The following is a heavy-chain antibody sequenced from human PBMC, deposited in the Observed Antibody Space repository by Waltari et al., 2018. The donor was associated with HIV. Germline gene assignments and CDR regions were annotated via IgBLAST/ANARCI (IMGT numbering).Heavy chain of an antibody. D-gene: IGHD2-15*01. J-gene: IGHJ4*02. CDR1: GGSISSSSYY. CDR3: ARRIIDSRGGKIDY. V-gene: IGHV4-39*01. CDR2: IYYSGST. Sequence: QLQLQESGPGLVKPSETLSLTCTVSGGSISSSSYYWAWIRQPPGKGLEWIGSIYYSGSTYYNPSRKSRITISVDTSKNQFSLRLRSVTAADTAVYYCARRIIDSRGGKIDYWGQGTLVTVSS.